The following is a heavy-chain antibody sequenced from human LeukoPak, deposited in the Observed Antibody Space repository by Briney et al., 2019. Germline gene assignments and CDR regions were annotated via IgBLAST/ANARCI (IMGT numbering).Heavy chain of an antibody. Sequence: GGSLRLSCAASGFTVSSNYMSWVRQAPGKGLEWVSTISGSGISTYFADSVKGRFTISRDNSRNTLFLQMNNLRAEDTALFYCAKGDNNILTGYYNSFDSWGQGTLVTVSS. CDR1: GFTVSSNY. J-gene: IGHJ4*02. D-gene: IGHD3-9*01. CDR3: AKGDNNILTGYYNSFDS. CDR2: ISGSGIST. V-gene: IGHV3-23*01.